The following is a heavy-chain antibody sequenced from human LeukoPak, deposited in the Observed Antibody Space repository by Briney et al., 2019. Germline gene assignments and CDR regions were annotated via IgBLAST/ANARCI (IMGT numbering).Heavy chain of an antibody. CDR2: ISPNSGGT. V-gene: IGHV1-2*02. J-gene: IGHJ3*02. CDR1: GYTFTGYY. Sequence: ASVTVSCKASGYTFTGYYMHWVRQAPEQGLEWMGWISPNSGGTNYAQKFQGRVTMTRDTSISTAYMELSRLRSDDTAVYYCARVSTKQYYDFWSGPLDAFDIWGQGKMVTV. CDR3: ARVSTKQYYDFWSGPLDAFDI. D-gene: IGHD3-3*01.